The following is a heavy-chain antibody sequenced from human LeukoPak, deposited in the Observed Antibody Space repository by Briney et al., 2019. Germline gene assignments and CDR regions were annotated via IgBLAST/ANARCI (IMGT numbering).Heavy chain of an antibody. V-gene: IGHV3-48*04. D-gene: IGHD6-13*01. J-gene: IGHJ4*02. CDR2: ISSSSSTI. Sequence: GGSLRLSCAASGFTFSTYAMTWVRQAPGKGLEWVSYISSSSSTIYYADSVKGRFTISRDNAKNSLYLQMNSLRAEDTAVYYCARDFDSSSWYYFDYWGQGTLVTVSS. CDR3: ARDFDSSSWYYFDY. CDR1: GFTFSTYA.